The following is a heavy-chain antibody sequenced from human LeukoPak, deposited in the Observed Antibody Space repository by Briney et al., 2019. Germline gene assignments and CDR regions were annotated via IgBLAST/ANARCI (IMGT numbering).Heavy chain of an antibody. CDR2: IIPIFGTA. CDR1: GGTFSSYA. CDR3: ARVSSPYYYYMDV. Sequence: GASVNVSCKSSGGTFSSYAISWVRQAHGQGLEWVGGIIPIFGTANYAQKFQGRVTITADESTSTAYMELSSLRSEDTAVYYCARVSSPYYYYMDVWGKGTTVTVSS. V-gene: IGHV1-69*13. J-gene: IGHJ6*03. D-gene: IGHD6-19*01.